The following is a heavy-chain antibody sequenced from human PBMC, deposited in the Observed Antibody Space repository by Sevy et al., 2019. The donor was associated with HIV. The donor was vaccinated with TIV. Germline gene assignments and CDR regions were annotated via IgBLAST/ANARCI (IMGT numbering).Heavy chain of an antibody. Sequence: GGSLRLSCAASGFSFSDAWMSWVRHAPGKGLEWVGRVKSKTDGGTTDYAEPVKGRFTISRDDSKNMVYLQMNSLKTDETAVYYCSSIPDPWGQGTLVTVSS. CDR2: VKSKTDGGTT. J-gene: IGHJ5*02. V-gene: IGHV3-15*01. D-gene: IGHD2-21*01. CDR3: SSIPDP. CDR1: GFSFSDAW.